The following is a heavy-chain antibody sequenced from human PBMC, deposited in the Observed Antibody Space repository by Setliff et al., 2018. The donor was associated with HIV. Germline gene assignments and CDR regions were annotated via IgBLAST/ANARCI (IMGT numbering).Heavy chain of an antibody. CDR3: ARLVWVAEPYFDY. Sequence: ASVKVSCKSSGYSFASHSLHWVRQAPGQGLEWMGWINSGNGNTKYSQKFQGRVSITRDTSANTAYMELSSLRSEDTAVYYCARLVWVAEPYFDYWGQGTLVTVSS. J-gene: IGHJ4*02. V-gene: IGHV1-3*04. CDR1: GYSFASHS. D-gene: IGHD3-10*01. CDR2: INSGNGNT.